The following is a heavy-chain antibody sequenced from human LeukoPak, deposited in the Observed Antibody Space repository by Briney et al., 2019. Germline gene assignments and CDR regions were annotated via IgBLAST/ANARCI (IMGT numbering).Heavy chain of an antibody. J-gene: IGHJ4*02. CDR3: ARGKPVNYYDSSGYVDY. CDR2: INHSGST. CDR1: GGSFSGYY. V-gene: IGHV4-34*01. Sequence: SETLSLTCAVYGGSFSGYYWSWIRQPPGKGLEWIGEINHSGSTNYNPLLKSRVTISVDTSKNQFSLKLSSVTAADTAVYYCARGKPVNYYDSSGYVDYWGQGNLVTVSS. D-gene: IGHD3-22*01.